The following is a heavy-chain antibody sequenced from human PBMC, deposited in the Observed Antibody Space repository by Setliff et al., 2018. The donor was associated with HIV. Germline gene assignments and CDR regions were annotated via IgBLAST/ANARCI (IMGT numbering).Heavy chain of an antibody. D-gene: IGHD5-18*01. V-gene: IGHV3-74*01. CDR1: GFTFGSYW. Sequence: PGGSLRLSCAASGFTFGSYWMHWVRQAPGKGLAWVSRINSDGSSASYADSVKGRFTISRDNARNTLCLQMNSLKAEDTAVYYCARDLGLGNSYGRTDYWGQGTLVTVSS. CDR2: INSDGSSA. J-gene: IGHJ4*02. CDR3: ARDLGLGNSYGRTDY.